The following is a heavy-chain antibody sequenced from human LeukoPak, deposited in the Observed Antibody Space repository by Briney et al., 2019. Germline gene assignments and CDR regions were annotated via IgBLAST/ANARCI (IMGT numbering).Heavy chain of an antibody. J-gene: IGHJ3*02. CDR3: AARMYSGWPDVFDI. D-gene: IGHD6-19*01. CDR1: GFSVSTPGVG. V-gene: IGHV2-5*01. CDR2: IYWNDDK. Sequence: ESGPTLVKPTQTLTVTCTFSGFSVSTPGVGVGWIRQPPGKALEWLALIYWNDDKRYSPSLKSRLTITKDTSKNQVVLTMTNMDPVDTATCYCAARMYSGWPDVFDIWGQGTMVTVSS.